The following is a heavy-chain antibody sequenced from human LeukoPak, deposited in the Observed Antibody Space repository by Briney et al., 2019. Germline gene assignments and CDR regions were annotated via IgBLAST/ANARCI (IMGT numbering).Heavy chain of an antibody. CDR3: ARGKRGYSYANDY. V-gene: IGHV4-34*01. CDR1: GGSFSGYY. J-gene: IGHJ4*02. CDR2: INHSGST. Sequence: PSETLSLTCAVYGGSFSGYYWSWIRQPPGKGLGWIGEINHSGSTNYNPSLKSRVTISVDTSKSQFSLKLSSVAAADTAVYYCARGKRGYSYANDYWGQGTLVTVSS. D-gene: IGHD5-18*01.